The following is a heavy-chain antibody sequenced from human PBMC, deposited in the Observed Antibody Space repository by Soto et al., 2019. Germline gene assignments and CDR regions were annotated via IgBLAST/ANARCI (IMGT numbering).Heavy chain of an antibody. D-gene: IGHD3-3*01. CDR1: RGTFNTSP. J-gene: IGHJ6*04. Sequence: QVLLAQSGAEVKKPGSSVKVSCQTSRGTFNTSPISWVRQAPGQGLEWLGDIVPVFGMVNYAQQFQDRLNLTADESATSVCMEVSRLTPEDIDVYFCATPHLRGRHYDYRSPATASLYRSGLGVWGEGTTVIVSS. CDR3: ATPHLRGRHYDYRSPATASLYRSGLGV. V-gene: IGHV1-69*01. CDR2: IVPVFGMV.